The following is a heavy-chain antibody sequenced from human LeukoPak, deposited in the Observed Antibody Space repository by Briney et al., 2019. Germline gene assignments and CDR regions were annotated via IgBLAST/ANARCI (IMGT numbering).Heavy chain of an antibody. CDR1: GGSFSGYY. J-gene: IGHJ5*02. CDR2: INHSGST. Sequence: SETLSLTCAVYGGSFSGYYWSWIRQPPGKGLEWIGEINHSGSTNYNPSLKSRVTISVDTSKNQFSLKLSSVTAADTAVYYCARARAYDILTGYYGNWFDPWGQGTLVAVSS. D-gene: IGHD3-9*01. V-gene: IGHV4-34*01. CDR3: ARARAYDILTGYYGNWFDP.